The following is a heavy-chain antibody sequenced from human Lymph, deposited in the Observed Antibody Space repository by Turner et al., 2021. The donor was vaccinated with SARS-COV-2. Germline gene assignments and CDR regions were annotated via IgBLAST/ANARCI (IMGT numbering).Heavy chain of an antibody. V-gene: IGHV4-59*01. CDR3: ARQTVNNWVDP. CDR1: GGSMNNNY. Sequence: QVQLQESGPRLVKPLATLSLTCTVSGGSMNNNYWSWIRQPPGKRLEWIGFIFYRGSTNYNPSLKSRVTISVDTSENQFSLNLTSVTAADTAIYYCARQTVNNWVDPWGQGTLVTVSS. CDR2: IFYRGST. J-gene: IGHJ5*02. D-gene: IGHD2-21*02.